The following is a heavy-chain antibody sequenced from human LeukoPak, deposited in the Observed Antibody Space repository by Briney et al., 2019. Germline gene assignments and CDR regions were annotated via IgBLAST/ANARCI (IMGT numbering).Heavy chain of an antibody. CDR3: ARDGDLLTLYYFHY. V-gene: IGHV3-7*01. D-gene: IGHD2-15*01. J-gene: IGHJ4*02. CDR2: IKQDGSEK. Sequence: GGSLRLSCAASEFTFSDSWMTWVRQAPGKGLEWVAYIKQDGSEKSYLDYVKGRFTISRDNAKNSLYLQMNSLRAEDTAVYYCARDGDLLTLYYFHYWGQGTLVTVSS. CDR1: EFTFSDSW.